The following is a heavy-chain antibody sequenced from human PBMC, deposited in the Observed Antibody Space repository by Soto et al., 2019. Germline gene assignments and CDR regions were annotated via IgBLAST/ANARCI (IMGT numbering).Heavy chain of an antibody. CDR1: GFTFSSYA. V-gene: IGHV3-48*01. CDR2: ISSSSSTI. J-gene: IGHJ5*02. CDR3: ARDKALRFSFGPKVGTWFDP. D-gene: IGHD3-3*01. Sequence: PGGSLRLSCAASGFTFSSYAMSWVRQAPGKGLEWVSAISSSSSTIYYADSVKGRFTISRDNAKNSLYLQMNSLRAEDTAVYYCARDKALRFSFGPKVGTWFDPWGQGTLVTVSS.